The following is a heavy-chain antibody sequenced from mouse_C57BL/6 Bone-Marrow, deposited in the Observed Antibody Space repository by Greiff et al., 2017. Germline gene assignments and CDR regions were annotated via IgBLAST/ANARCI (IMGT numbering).Heavy chain of an antibody. V-gene: IGHV1-5*01. CDR3: RRCGSLLYWYFDV. Sequence: EVHLVESGTVLARPGASVKMSCKTSGYTFTSYWMHWVKQRPGQGLEWIGAIYPGNSDTSYNQKFKGKAKLTAVTSASTAYMVLSSLTNGDSAVYYCRRCGSLLYWYFDVWGTGTTVTVSS. D-gene: IGHD1-1*01. CDR1: GYTFTSYW. J-gene: IGHJ1*03. CDR2: IYPGNSDT.